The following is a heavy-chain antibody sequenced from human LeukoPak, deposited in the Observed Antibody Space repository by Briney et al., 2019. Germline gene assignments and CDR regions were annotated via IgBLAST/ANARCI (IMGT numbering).Heavy chain of an antibody. D-gene: IGHD4-17*01. CDR1: GGSFSGYY. Sequence: SETLSLTCAVYGGSFSGYYWSWIRQPPGKGLEWIGEINHSGSTNYNPSLKSRVTISVDTSKNQFSLKLSSVTAADTAVYYCAREHYGPFDYWGQGTLVTVSS. CDR2: INHSGST. V-gene: IGHV4-34*01. J-gene: IGHJ4*02. CDR3: AREHYGPFDY.